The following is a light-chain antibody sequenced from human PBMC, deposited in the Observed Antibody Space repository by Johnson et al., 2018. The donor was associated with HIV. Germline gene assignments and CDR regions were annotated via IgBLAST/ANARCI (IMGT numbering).Light chain of an antibody. CDR3: SAWDDSLDAYV. J-gene: IGLJ1*01. Sequence: QSVLTQPPSVSAAPGQKVTISCSGSNSNIGNNYVSWYHQVPGTAPKLLIYSNNQRPSGVPDRFSGSKSGTSASLAISGLQSEDAADHYCSAWDDSLDAYVFGTGTRVAVL. CDR2: SNN. V-gene: IGLV1-44*01. CDR1: NSNIGNNY.